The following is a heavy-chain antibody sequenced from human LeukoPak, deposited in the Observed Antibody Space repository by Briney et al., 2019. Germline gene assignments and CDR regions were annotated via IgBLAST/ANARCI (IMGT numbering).Heavy chain of an antibody. Sequence: GGSLRLSCAASGFTFSSYAMSWVRQAPGKGLEWVGRIKSKTDGGTTDYAAPVKGRFTISRDDSKNTLYLQMNSLKTEDTAVYYCTTAGILYYYYMDVWGKGTTVTASS. V-gene: IGHV3-15*01. J-gene: IGHJ6*03. CDR1: GFTFSSYA. CDR2: IKSKTDGGTT. CDR3: TTAGILYYYYMDV.